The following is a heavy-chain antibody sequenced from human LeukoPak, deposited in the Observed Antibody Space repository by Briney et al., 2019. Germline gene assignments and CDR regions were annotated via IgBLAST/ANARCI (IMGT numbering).Heavy chain of an antibody. J-gene: IGHJ3*02. D-gene: IGHD3-22*01. CDR1: GGTFSSYA. Sequence: SVKVSCKASGGTFSSYAISWVRQAPGQGLEWMGGIIPIFGTANYAQKFQGRVTITADASTSTAYMELSSLRSEDTALYYCARASSGYYDDAFDIWGQGTMVTVSS. CDR3: ARASSGYYDDAFDI. V-gene: IGHV1-69*13. CDR2: IIPIFGTA.